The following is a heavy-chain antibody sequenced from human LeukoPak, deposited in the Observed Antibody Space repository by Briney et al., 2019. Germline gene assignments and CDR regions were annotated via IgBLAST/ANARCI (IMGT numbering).Heavy chain of an antibody. J-gene: IGHJ4*02. Sequence: GGSLRLSCAASGFIFSDYSMSWIRQAPGKGLEWVSYISTHSTYTHYADSVRGRFTISRDNAKNSLYLQMNSLRAEDTAVYYCARSSGWLIDYWGQGTLVTVSS. CDR3: ARSSGWLIDY. CDR2: ISTHSTYT. D-gene: IGHD6-19*01. CDR1: GFIFSDYS. V-gene: IGHV3-11*06.